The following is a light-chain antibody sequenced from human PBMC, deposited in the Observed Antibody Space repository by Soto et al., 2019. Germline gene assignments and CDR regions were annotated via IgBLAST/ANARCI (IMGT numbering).Light chain of an antibody. CDR1: TGAVTSGHF. CDR3: FLTYYGAKV. CDR2: HAG. V-gene: IGLV7-46*01. J-gene: IGLJ3*02. Sequence: QAVVTQEPSLTVSPGGTVTLTCGSSTGAVTSGHFPFWFQQKPGQAPRTLIYHAGNKHSWTPARFSGSLFGGKAALTLSGALPEDEAEYYCFLTYYGAKVFGGGTKLTVL.